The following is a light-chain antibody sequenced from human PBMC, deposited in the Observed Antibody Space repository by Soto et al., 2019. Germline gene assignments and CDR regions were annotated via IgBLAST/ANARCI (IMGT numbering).Light chain of an antibody. CDR1: SSDVGSYNL. Sequence: QSALTQPASVSGSPGQSITISCTGTSSDVGSYNLVSWYQQHPAKAPKFMIYDVSKRPSGVSNRFSGSKSGNTASLTISGLQAEDEADYYCCSYAGSSTVVFGGGTKLTVL. CDR3: CSYAGSSTVV. V-gene: IGLV2-23*02. J-gene: IGLJ2*01. CDR2: DVS.